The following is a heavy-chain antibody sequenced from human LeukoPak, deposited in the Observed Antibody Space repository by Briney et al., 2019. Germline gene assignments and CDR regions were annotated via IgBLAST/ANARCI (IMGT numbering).Heavy chain of an antibody. CDR3: ARALSFFCSSTSCLRPFDY. J-gene: IGHJ4*02. Sequence: ASVKVSCKASGYTFTGYYMHWVRQAPGQGLEWMGWINPNSGGTNYAQKFQGRVTMTRDTSISTAYMELSRLRSDDTAVYYCARALSFFCSSTSCLRPFDYWGQGTLVTVSS. CDR2: INPNSGGT. D-gene: IGHD2-2*01. V-gene: IGHV1-2*02. CDR1: GYTFTGYY.